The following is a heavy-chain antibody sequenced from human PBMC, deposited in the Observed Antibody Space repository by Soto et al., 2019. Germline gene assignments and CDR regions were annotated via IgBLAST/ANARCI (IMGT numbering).Heavy chain of an antibody. Sequence: QVQLVQSGAEVKKPGASVKVSCKASGYTFTGYYMHWVRQAPGQGLEWMGWINPNSGGTNYAKKFQGRVTMTRDRSISTAYMELSRLRSDDTAVYYCASPGDYYDSSGMGDYWDQGTLFTVSS. J-gene: IGHJ4*02. D-gene: IGHD3-22*01. CDR3: ASPGDYYDSSGMGDY. CDR1: GYTFTGYY. CDR2: INPNSGGT. V-gene: IGHV1-2*02.